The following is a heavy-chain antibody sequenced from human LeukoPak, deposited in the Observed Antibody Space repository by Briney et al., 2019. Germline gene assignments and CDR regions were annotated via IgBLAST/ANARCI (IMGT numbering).Heavy chain of an antibody. Sequence: GGSLRLSWAASGFPFNSYAMSWVRQAPGKGLEWVSAIIGSGGSTYYADSLKGRFTISRDNSKNTLYLQMNSLRAEDTAVYYCAHPTEYSSSWYGNWFDPWGQGTLVTVSS. J-gene: IGHJ5*02. V-gene: IGHV3-23*01. CDR3: AHPTEYSSSWYGNWFDP. D-gene: IGHD6-13*01. CDR2: IIGSGGST. CDR1: GFPFNSYA.